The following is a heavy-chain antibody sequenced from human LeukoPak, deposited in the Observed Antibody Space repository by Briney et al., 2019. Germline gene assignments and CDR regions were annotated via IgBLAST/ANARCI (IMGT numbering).Heavy chain of an antibody. J-gene: IGHJ4*02. Sequence: PGRSLRLSCAASGFTFSSYVMHWVRQAPGKGLEWVAVISYDGSNKYYADSVKGRLTISRDNSKNTLYLEMNSLRPEDTSVYYCAKTGSGWYFDYWGQGTLVTVSS. CDR2: ISYDGSNK. CDR3: AKTGSGWYFDY. D-gene: IGHD6-19*01. V-gene: IGHV3-30*18. CDR1: GFTFSSYV.